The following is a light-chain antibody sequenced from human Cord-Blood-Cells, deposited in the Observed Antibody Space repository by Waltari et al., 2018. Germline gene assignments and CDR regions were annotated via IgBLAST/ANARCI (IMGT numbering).Light chain of an antibody. CDR3: CSYAGSYTWV. Sequence: QSALTQPRSVSGSPGQSVTISCTGTSSDVGGYNYVSWYQQHPGKAPNLIFYDESKRPQGVPLRFYASKSGNTAAVTFSGLPAEDEADYYCCSYAGSYTWVFGGGTKLTVL. J-gene: IGLJ3*02. V-gene: IGLV2-11*01. CDR1: SSDVGGYNY. CDR2: DES.